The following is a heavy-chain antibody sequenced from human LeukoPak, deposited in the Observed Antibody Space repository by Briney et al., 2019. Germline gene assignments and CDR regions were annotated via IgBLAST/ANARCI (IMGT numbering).Heavy chain of an antibody. Sequence: ASVKVSCKASGYTFTGPYIHWMRQAPGQGIEWMAWINPNSGGTKYAQKFQGRVTVTRDTSTSTAYMELSGLRADDTATYYCARVEYCTKGVCINFDLWGQGTLVAVSS. CDR1: GYTFTGPY. V-gene: IGHV1-2*02. CDR2: INPNSGGT. CDR3: ARVEYCTKGVCINFDL. J-gene: IGHJ4*02. D-gene: IGHD2-8*01.